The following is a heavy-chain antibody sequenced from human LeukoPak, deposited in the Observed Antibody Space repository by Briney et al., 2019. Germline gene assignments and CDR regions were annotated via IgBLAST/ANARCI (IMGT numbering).Heavy chain of an antibody. CDR1: GFTFSSYA. Sequence: GGSLRLSCAASGFTFSSYAMSWVRQAPGKGLEWVSAISGSGGSTYYADSVKGRFTISRDNSKNTLYLQMNSLRAEDTAVYYCTKDGDHNWGYNDAFDIWGQGTMVTVSS. CDR3: TKDGDHNWGYNDAFDI. D-gene: IGHD7-27*01. V-gene: IGHV3-23*01. CDR2: ISGSGGST. J-gene: IGHJ3*02.